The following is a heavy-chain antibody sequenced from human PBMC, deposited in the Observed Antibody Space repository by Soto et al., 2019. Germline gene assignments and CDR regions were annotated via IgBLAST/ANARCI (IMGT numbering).Heavy chain of an antibody. CDR1: GGSISSYY. D-gene: IGHD2-2*01. J-gene: IGHJ6*02. CDR2: IYYSGST. Sequence: PSETLSLTCTVSGGSISSYYWSWIRQPPGKGLEWIGYIYYSGSTNYNPSLESRVTISVDTSKNQFSLKLSSVTAADTAVYYCARDTSCSKASCYSMDVWGQGTTVTVSS. CDR3: ARDTSCSKASCYSMDV. V-gene: IGHV4-59*01.